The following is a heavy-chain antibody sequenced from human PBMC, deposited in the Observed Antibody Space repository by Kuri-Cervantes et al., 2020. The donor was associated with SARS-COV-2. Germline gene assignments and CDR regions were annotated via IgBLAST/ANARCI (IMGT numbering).Heavy chain of an antibody. CDR1: ETTFPNYD. J-gene: IGHJ4*02. CDR2: IIPFFGRP. CDR3: ARDVGYGGSSELDITYFDS. D-gene: IGHD4-23*01. V-gene: IGHV1-69*13. Sequence: SVKVSCKTPETTFPNYDINWVRQAPGQGLEWMGGIIPFFGRPNYAQRFEGRVTITADQSTRTVYMEMTSLTLEDTAVYFCARDVGYGGSSELDITYFDSWGQGTLVTDSS.